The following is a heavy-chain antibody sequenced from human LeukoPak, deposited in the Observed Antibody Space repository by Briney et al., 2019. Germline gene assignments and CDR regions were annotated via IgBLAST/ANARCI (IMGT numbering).Heavy chain of an antibody. Sequence: GGSLRLSCAASGFTFSSYAMTWVRQSPGKGREWVSAISGSGGSTYYADSVKGRFTISRDNSKNTLYLQMNSLRVEDTAVYYCAKDPHTGYSFAYWGQGNLVTVSS. CDR3: AKDPHTGYSFAY. CDR1: GFTFSSYA. CDR2: ISGSGGST. J-gene: IGHJ4*02. V-gene: IGHV3-23*01. D-gene: IGHD5-18*01.